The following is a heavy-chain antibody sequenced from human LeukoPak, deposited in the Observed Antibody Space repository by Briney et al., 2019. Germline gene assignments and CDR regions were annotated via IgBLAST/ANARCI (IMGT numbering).Heavy chain of an antibody. Sequence: SETLSLTCTVSGDSIISRTYYWGWIRQPPGKGLEWIGSIFYSGSTYYNPSLKSRVTISVDTSKNQISLKVTSVIAADTAVYYCARLYSGTRPPDYWGQGTLVTVSS. D-gene: IGHD1/OR15-1a*01. V-gene: IGHV4-39*01. CDR2: IFYSGST. J-gene: IGHJ4*02. CDR3: ARLYSGTRPPDY. CDR1: GDSIISRTYY.